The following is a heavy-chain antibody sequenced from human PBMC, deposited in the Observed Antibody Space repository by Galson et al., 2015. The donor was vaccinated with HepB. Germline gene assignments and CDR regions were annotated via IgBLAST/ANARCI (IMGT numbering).Heavy chain of an antibody. CDR3: ARAWGEFITMVQGVMVY. CDR2: INPNSGGT. Sequence: SVKVSCKASGYTFTGYYMHWVRQAPGQGLEWMGRINPNSGGTNYAQKFQGRVTMTRDTSISTAYMELSRLRSDDTAVYYCARAWGEFITMVQGVMVYWGQGTLVTVSS. J-gene: IGHJ4*02. D-gene: IGHD3-10*01. V-gene: IGHV1-2*06. CDR1: GYTFTGYY.